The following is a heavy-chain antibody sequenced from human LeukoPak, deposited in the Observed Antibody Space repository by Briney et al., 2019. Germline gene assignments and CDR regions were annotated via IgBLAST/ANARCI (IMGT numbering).Heavy chain of an antibody. J-gene: IGHJ4*02. CDR2: INPNSGGT. Sequence: ASVKVSCRASGYTFTGYYMHWVRQAPGQGLEWMGRINPNSGGTNYAQKFQGRVTMTRDTSISTAYMELSRLRSDDTAVYYCARVKYYYDSSGYPYYWGQGTLVTVSS. V-gene: IGHV1-2*06. D-gene: IGHD3-22*01. CDR1: GYTFTGYY. CDR3: ARVKYYYDSSGYPYY.